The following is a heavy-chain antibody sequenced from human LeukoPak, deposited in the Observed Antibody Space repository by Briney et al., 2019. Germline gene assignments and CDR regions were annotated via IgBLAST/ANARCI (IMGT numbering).Heavy chain of an antibody. Sequence: ASVKVSCKASGYTFTGYYMHWVRQAPGQGLEWMGWINPNSGGTNYAQKFQGRVTMTRDTSISTAYMERSRLRSDDTAVYYCAGGMFEGYCSSTSCQRDFQHWGQGTLVTVSS. CDR1: GYTFTGYY. J-gene: IGHJ1*01. D-gene: IGHD2-2*01. V-gene: IGHV1-2*02. CDR3: AGGMFEGYCSSTSCQRDFQH. CDR2: INPNSGGT.